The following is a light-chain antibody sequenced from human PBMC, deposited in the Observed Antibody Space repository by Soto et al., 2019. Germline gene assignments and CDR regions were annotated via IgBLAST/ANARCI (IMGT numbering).Light chain of an antibody. J-gene: IGLJ2*01. V-gene: IGLV2-14*03. CDR3: SSYTSSSTLV. Sequence: QSVLTQPASVSGSPGQSITISCTGTSSDVGGYNYVSWYQHHPGKAPKLMIYDVSNRPSGVSNRFSGSKSGNTASLIISGIQAEDEADYYCSSYTSSSTLVFGGGTKLTVL. CDR1: SSDVGGYNY. CDR2: DVS.